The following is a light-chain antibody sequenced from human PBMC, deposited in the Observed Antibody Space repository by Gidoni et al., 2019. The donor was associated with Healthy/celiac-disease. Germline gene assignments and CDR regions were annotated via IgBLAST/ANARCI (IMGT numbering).Light chain of an antibody. CDR1: QSLLHSNGYNY. Sequence: TVMTQSHLSLPVTPGEPASISCRSSQSLLHSNGYNYLDWYLQKPGQSPQLLIYLGSNRASGVPDRFSGSGSGTDFTLKISRVEAEDVGVYYCMQALQTPWTFGQGTKVEIK. CDR2: LGS. CDR3: MQALQTPWT. J-gene: IGKJ1*01. V-gene: IGKV2-28*01.